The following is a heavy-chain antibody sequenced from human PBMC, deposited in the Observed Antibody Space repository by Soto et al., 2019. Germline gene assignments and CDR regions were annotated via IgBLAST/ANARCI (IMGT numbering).Heavy chain of an antibody. CDR2: IKEDGSEK. Sequence: EVQLVESGGGLVQPGGSLRLSCAASGFTFSSYWMTWVRQAPGKGLEWVANIKEDGSEKYYVDSVKGRFTISRDNAKNSVYLQMNSLRAEDTAVYYCADSGSYTDVWGKWTTVTVSS. CDR1: GFTFSSYW. D-gene: IGHD5-12*01. J-gene: IGHJ6*03. V-gene: IGHV3-7*01. CDR3: ADSGSYTDV.